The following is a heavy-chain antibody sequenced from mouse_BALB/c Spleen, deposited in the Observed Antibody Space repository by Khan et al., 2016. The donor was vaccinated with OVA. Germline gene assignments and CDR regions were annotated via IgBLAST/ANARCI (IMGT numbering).Heavy chain of an antibody. CDR1: GFTFSTYG. Sequence: EVELVESGGDLVKPGGSLKLSCAASGFTFSTYGMSWVRQTPDKRLEWVATISSGGSYTYYPDSVKGRFTISRDNAQNTLYLQMSSLKSEDIAMYYCTRLAYYYDSEGFAYWGQGTLFTVST. J-gene: IGHJ3*01. CDR2: ISSGGSYT. CDR3: TRLAYYYDSEGFAY. V-gene: IGHV5-6*01. D-gene: IGHD1-1*01.